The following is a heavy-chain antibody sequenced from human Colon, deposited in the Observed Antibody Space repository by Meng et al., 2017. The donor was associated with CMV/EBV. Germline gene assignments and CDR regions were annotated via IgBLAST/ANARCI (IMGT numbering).Heavy chain of an antibody. Sequence: GESLKISCAASGFTFSNYAMAWVRQAPGKGLEWVSVIYSSGRSTYYADSVKGRFTISRDNSKNTMYLQIDSLRVEDTAVYYCAKDSRDYEYSFDYWGQGTLVTVSS. D-gene: IGHD3-16*01. V-gene: IGHV3-23*03. J-gene: IGHJ4*02. CDR3: AKDSRDYEYSFDY. CDR2: IYSSGRST. CDR1: GFTFSNYA.